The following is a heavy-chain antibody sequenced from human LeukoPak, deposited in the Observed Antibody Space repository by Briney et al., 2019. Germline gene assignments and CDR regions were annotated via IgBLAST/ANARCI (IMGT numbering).Heavy chain of an antibody. CDR1: GFTFSNAF. J-gene: IGHJ4*02. Sequence: GGSRRLFCAASGFTFSNAFMNWDRQAPGKGLEWVGRIKPKTDGETTEYAAPVKDRFSISRDDSKSMMYLQMNSLKTEDTAVYYCITPLPYSAQGGQGTLVTVSS. CDR2: IKPKTDGETT. V-gene: IGHV3-15*07. CDR3: ITPLPYSAQ. D-gene: IGHD2-21*01.